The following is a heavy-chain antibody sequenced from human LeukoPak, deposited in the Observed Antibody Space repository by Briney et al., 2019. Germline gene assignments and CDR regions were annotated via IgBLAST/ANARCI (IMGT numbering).Heavy chain of an antibody. CDR3: AKTPTALVRGGYYFDS. CDR1: GGSFSPYY. J-gene: IGHJ4*02. V-gene: IGHV4-34*01. Sequence: SETLSLTCAVYGGSFSPYYWSWIRQPPGKGLEWIGEINHSGSTNYNPSLKSRVTISVDTSKNQFSLRLSSVTAADTAVYFCAKTPTALVRGGYYFDSWGQGTLVTVSS. CDR2: INHSGST. D-gene: IGHD6-6*01.